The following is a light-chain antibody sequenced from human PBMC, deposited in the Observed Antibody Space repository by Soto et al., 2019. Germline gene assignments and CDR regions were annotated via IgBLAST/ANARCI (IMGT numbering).Light chain of an antibody. Sequence: QSVLTQPPSVSGAPGQRVTISCTGSSSNIGTGYDVHWYQQLPGTAPKLLIYGNNNRPSGVPDRFSGSKSGTSASLAITGLQAEEEADYYCQSYDSSLSVHVVFGGGTKLTVL. CDR3: QSYDSSLSVHVV. CDR2: GNN. J-gene: IGLJ2*01. CDR1: SSNIGTGYD. V-gene: IGLV1-40*01.